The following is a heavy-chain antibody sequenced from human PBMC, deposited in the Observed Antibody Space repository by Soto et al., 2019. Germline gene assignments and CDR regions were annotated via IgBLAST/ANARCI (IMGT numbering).Heavy chain of an antibody. CDR1: GFAFRDYA. Sequence: EVPLLESGGGLVQPGGSLRLSCAASGFAFRDYAMSWVRQAPGKGLEWVSYMTASGGTTYYADSVKGRFTISRDNSKNTLYLQMNSLRVEDTAVYYCAKDGRLTPLYWGKGTLVIVS. J-gene: IGHJ4*02. CDR2: MTASGGTT. CDR3: AKDGRLTPLY. D-gene: IGHD1-1*01. V-gene: IGHV3-23*01.